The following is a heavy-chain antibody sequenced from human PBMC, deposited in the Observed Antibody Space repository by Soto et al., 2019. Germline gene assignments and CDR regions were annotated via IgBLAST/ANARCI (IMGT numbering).Heavy chain of an antibody. CDR3: AKPKSQMTTGGYYMDV. Sequence: GGSLRLSCAASGFTFSSYAMSWVRQAPGKGLEWVSAISGSGGSTYYADSVKGRFTISRDNSKNTLYMHMNSLRAADTAVYYCAKPKSQMTTGGYYMDVWGKGTTVTVSS. V-gene: IGHV3-23*01. CDR1: GFTFSSYA. CDR2: ISGSGGST. D-gene: IGHD4-4*01. J-gene: IGHJ6*03.